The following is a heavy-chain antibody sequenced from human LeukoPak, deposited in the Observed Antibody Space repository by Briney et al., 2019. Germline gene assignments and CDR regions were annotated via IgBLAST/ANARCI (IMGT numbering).Heavy chain of an antibody. CDR3: ARVLPSSSWYYFDY. V-gene: IGHV3-30-3*01. D-gene: IGHD6-13*01. Sequence: GGSLRLSCAASGFTFSSYAMHWVRQAPGKGLEWVAVISYDGSNKYYADSVKGRFTISRDNSKNTLYLQMNSLRAEDTAVYYCARVLPSSSWYYFDYWGQGTLVTVSS. CDR1: GFTFSSYA. CDR2: ISYDGSNK. J-gene: IGHJ4*02.